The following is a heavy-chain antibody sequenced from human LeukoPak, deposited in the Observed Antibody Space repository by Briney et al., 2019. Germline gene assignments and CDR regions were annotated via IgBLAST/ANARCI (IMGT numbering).Heavy chain of an antibody. Sequence: SSETLSLTCSVAGGSMSFYYWSWIRQPPGKGLEWIGEINHSGSTNYNRSLKSRVTISVDTSKNQFSLKLSSVTAADTAVYYCARGRITMVRGVIRTAAFDIWGEGTMVTVSS. CDR2: INHSGST. D-gene: IGHD3-10*01. CDR3: ARGRITMVRGVIRTAAFDI. CDR1: GGSMSFYY. J-gene: IGHJ3*02. V-gene: IGHV4-34*01.